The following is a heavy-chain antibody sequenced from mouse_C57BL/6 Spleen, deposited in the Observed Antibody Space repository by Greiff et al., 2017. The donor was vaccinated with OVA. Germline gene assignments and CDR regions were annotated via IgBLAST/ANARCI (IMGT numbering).Heavy chain of an antibody. Sequence: VQLKESGPELVKPGASVKISCKASGYSFTDYNMNWVKQSNGKSLGWIGVINPNYGTTSYNQKFKGKATLTVDQSSSTAYMQLNSLTSEDSAVYYCARLGLRRGAWFAYWGQGTLVTVSA. V-gene: IGHV1-39*01. D-gene: IGHD2-4*01. CDR3: ARLGLRRGAWFAY. CDR2: INPNYGTT. CDR1: GYSFTDYN. J-gene: IGHJ3*01.